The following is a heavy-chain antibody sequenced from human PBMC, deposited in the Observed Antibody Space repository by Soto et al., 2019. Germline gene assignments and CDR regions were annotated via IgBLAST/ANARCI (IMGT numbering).Heavy chain of an antibody. CDR3: AKNTYFDY. J-gene: IGHJ4*02. V-gene: IGHV3-74*01. Sequence: PGGSLRLSCAASGFTFSDYWMHWVRQAPGKGLEWVSRIKRDGSTTNYADSVKGRFTISRDNSKNTLYLQMNSLRAEDTAVYYCAKNTYFDYWGQGTLVTVSS. CDR2: IKRDGSTT. CDR1: GFTFSDYW.